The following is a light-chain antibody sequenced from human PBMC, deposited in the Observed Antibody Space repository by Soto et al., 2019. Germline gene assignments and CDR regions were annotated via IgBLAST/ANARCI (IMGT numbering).Light chain of an antibody. CDR3: GTWDSSLSAGV. CDR2: DND. J-gene: IGLJ1*01. Sequence: QSVLTQPPSISATPGQKVTISCSGSSSNIENNYVSWYQQVPGTAPKLLIYDNDERPSGIPDRFSGSKSGTSATLGITGLQTGDEADYYCGTWDSSLSAGVFGTGTKVTVL. V-gene: IGLV1-51*01. CDR1: SSNIENNY.